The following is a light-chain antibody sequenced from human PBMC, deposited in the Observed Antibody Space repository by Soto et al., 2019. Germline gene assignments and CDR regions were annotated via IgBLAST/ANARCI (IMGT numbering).Light chain of an antibody. CDR2: EAS. CDR3: QQRRNWPPLT. J-gene: IGKJ4*01. V-gene: IGKV3-11*01. Sequence: EIVLTQSPATLSLSPGERATLSCRASQSVSFYLAWYQQKPGQAPRLLIHEASNRATGIPARFSGSGSGTDFTLTISSLEPEDFAVYYCQQRRNWPPLTFGGATKVEIK. CDR1: QSVSFY.